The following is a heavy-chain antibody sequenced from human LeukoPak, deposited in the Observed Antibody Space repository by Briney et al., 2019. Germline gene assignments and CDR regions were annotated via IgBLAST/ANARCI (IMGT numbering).Heavy chain of an antibody. V-gene: IGHV3-7*01. D-gene: IGHD6-13*01. Sequence: GGSLRLYCAASGFTFSSYWMSWVRQAPGKGLEWVANIKQDGSEKYYVDSVKGRFTISRDNAKNSLYLQMNSLRAEDTAVYYCAREHGSSWYRKYYFDYWGQGTLVTVSS. CDR3: AREHGSSWYRKYYFDY. CDR1: GFTFSSYW. J-gene: IGHJ4*02. CDR2: IKQDGSEK.